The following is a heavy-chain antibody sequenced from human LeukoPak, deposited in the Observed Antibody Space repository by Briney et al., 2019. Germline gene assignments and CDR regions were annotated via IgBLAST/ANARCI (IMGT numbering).Heavy chain of an antibody. D-gene: IGHD3-10*01. V-gene: IGHV4-4*07. J-gene: IGHJ4*02. Sequence: PSETLSLTCTVSGGSISSYYWSWIRQPAGKGLEWIGRIYTSGSINYNPSLKSRVTISVDTSKNQFSLRLSSVTAADTAVYYCARDTWFGAGRTFAYWGQGTLVTVSS. CDR3: ARDTWFGAGRTFAY. CDR1: GGSISSYY. CDR2: IYTSGSI.